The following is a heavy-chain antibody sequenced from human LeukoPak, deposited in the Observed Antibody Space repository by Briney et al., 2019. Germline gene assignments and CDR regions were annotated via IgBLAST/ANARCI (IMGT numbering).Heavy chain of an antibody. CDR2: ISERGGST. CDR3: AKRGIVIRGILVIGYHQEAYHYDY. D-gene: IGHD3-10*01. J-gene: IGHJ4*02. V-gene: IGHV3-23*01. Sequence: GGSLRLSCVDSGISLTNYAMTWVRQAPGKGLEWVSYISERGGSTSYADSVKGRFTISRDTSLNTLYLQMTSLRAEDTAVYFCAKRGIVIRGILVIGYHQEAYHYDYWGQGVLVTVSS. CDR1: GISLTNYA.